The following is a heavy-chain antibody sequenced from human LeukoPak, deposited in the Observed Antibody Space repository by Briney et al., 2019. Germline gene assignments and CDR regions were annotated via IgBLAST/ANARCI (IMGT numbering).Heavy chain of an antibody. CDR2: ISRIGNYT. V-gene: IGHV3-11*05. D-gene: IGHD3-10*01. J-gene: IGHJ2*01. CDR1: GFXFSDYY. Sequence: PGGSLRLSCAASGFXFSDYYINWIRQAPGKGLEWVSYISRIGNYTNYADSVKGRFTISRDNAKNSLYLQLNSLRADDTAVYYCARGPSGTRYFDLWGRGTLVTVSS. CDR3: ARGPSGTRYFDL.